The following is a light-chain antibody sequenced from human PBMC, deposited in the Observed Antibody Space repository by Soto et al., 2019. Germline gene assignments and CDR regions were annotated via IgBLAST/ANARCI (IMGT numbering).Light chain of an antibody. J-gene: IGLJ2*01. Sequence: QSVLTQPASVSGSPGQSITISCTGTSSDVGGYNYVSWYQQHPAKAPKLMIYEVSNRPSGVSNRFSGSKSGNTASLTISGLQAEDEADYYCSSYTRSSTLVFGGGTTLTVL. CDR3: SSYTRSSTLV. CDR2: EVS. CDR1: SSDVGGYNY. V-gene: IGLV2-14*01.